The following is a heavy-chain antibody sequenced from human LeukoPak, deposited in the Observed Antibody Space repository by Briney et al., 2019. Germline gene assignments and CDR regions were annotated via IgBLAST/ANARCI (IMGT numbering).Heavy chain of an antibody. V-gene: IGHV4-61*01. Sequence: SETLSLTCTVSGGSISSGSYYWSWIRQPPGKGLEWIGYIYYSGSTNYNPSLKSRVTISVDTSKNQFSLKLSSVTAADTAVYYCARTPAPVGNNWFDPWGQGTLVTASS. D-gene: IGHD2-15*01. CDR2: IYYSGST. CDR1: GGSISSGSYY. J-gene: IGHJ5*02. CDR3: ARTPAPVGNNWFDP.